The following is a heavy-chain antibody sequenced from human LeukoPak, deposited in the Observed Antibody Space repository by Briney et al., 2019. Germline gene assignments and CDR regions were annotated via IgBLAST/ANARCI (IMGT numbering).Heavy chain of an antibody. V-gene: IGHV3-23*01. CDR1: GFTFSSYA. Sequence: GGSLRLSCAASGFTFSSYALSWVRQAPGKGLGWVSNISGSGRGSTTYYADSVKGRFTISRDNSKNTLYLQMNSLRADDTAVYYCAKSGLNRFDFWGQGTLVTVSS. J-gene: IGHJ4*02. CDR2: ISGSGRGSTT. D-gene: IGHD2-15*01. CDR3: AKSGLNRFDF.